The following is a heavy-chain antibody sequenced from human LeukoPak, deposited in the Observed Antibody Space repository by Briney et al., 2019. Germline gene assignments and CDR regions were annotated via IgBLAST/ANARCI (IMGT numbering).Heavy chain of an antibody. CDR2: IYSGGST. CDR3: ARGLSKTYDFWSAERRKSYFDY. CDR1: GGSISTYY. Sequence: SETLSLTCTVSGGSISTYYWTWIRQPAGKGLEWIGRIYSGGSTNYNSSLRSRLTISVDTSKNQFSLKLSSVTAADTAVYYCARGLSKTYDFWSAERRKSYFDYWGQGTLVTVSS. J-gene: IGHJ4*02. D-gene: IGHD3-3*01. V-gene: IGHV4-4*07.